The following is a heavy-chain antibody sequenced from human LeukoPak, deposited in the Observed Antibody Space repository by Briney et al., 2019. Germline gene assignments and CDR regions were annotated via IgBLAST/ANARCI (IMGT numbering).Heavy chain of an antibody. Sequence: ASVKVSCKASGYTFTSYDINWVRQAAGQGLEWMGWMNPNSGNTGYAQKFQGRVTMTRNTSISTAYMELSSLRSEDTAVYYCARGRHSSSWYLAYYYGMDVWGQGTTVTVSS. CDR2: MNPNSGNT. CDR3: ARGRHSSSWYLAYYYGMDV. D-gene: IGHD6-13*01. CDR1: GYTFTSYD. J-gene: IGHJ6*02. V-gene: IGHV1-8*01.